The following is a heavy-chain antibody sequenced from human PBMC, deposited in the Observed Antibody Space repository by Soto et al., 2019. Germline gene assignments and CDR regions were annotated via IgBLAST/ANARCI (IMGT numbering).Heavy chain of an antibody. D-gene: IGHD2-15*01. V-gene: IGHV1-58*01. CDR1: GFTFTSSA. CDR3: AAGSQYCSGGSCYSGDY. Sequence: ASVKVSCKASGFTFTSSAVQWVRQARGQRLEWIGWIVVGSGNTNYAQKFQERVTITRDRSTSTAYMELSSLRSEDTAVYYCAAGSQYCSGGSCYSGDYWGQGTLVTVSS. J-gene: IGHJ4*02. CDR2: IVVGSGNT.